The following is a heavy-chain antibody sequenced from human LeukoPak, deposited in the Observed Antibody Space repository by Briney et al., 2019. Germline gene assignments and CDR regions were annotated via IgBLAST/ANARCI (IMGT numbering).Heavy chain of an antibody. CDR1: GFTFGTYG. Sequence: PGGSLRLSCAASGFTFGTYGMHWVRRAPGKGLEWEADIWYDGSNKYYADSVKGRFTISRDNARNSLYLQMNSLRDEDTAQYYCVSQGGDVVPYYHYGVDVWRRGTTVTVSS. D-gene: IGHD2-8*01. J-gene: IGHJ6*02. CDR3: VSQGGDVVPYYHYGVDV. CDR2: IWYDGSNK. V-gene: IGHV3-33*03.